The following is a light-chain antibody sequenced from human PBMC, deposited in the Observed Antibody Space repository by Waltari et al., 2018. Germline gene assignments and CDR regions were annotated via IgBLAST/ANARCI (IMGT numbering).Light chain of an antibody. CDR1: QSVCRS. CDR2: GAS. CDR3: QHYVRLPGT. Sequence: EIVLTQSPATLSLSPGERATLSCRASQSVCRSLAWYQQKPGQAPRLLIYGASSRATGVPDRFSGSGSGTDFSLTISRLEPEDFAVYYCQHYVRLPGTFGQGTKVEIK. J-gene: IGKJ1*01. V-gene: IGKV3-11*01.